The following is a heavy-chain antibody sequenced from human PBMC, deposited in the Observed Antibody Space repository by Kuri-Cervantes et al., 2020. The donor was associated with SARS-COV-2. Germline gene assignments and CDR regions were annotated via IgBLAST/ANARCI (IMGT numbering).Heavy chain of an antibody. CDR1: GGSISSGGYY. Sequence: SETLSLTCTVSGGSISSGGYYWSWIRQPPGKGLEWIGEINHSGSTNYNPSLKSRVTISVDTSKNQFSLKLSSVTAADTAVYYCARQMMSSITIFGVVITRNWFDPWGQGTLVTVSS. CDR3: ARQMMSSITIFGVVITRNWFDP. CDR2: INHSGST. J-gene: IGHJ5*02. D-gene: IGHD3-3*01. V-gene: IGHV4-39*01.